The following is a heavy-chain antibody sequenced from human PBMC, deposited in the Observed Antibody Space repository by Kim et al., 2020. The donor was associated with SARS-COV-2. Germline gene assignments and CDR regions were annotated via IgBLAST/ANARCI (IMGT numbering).Heavy chain of an antibody. D-gene: IGHD3-10*01. CDR3: ARRKRAVLWFGDQYYFDY. Sequence: GGSLRLSCAASGFTFSSYWMSWVRQAPGKGLEWVANIKQDGSEKYYVDSVKGRFTISRDNAKNSLYLQMNSLRAEDTAVYYCARRKRAVLWFGDQYYFDYWGQGTLVTVSS. CDR1: GFTFSSYW. CDR2: IKQDGSEK. V-gene: IGHV3-7*01. J-gene: IGHJ4*02.